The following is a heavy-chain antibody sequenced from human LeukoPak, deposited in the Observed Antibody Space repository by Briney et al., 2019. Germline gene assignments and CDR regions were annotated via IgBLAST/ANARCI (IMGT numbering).Heavy chain of an antibody. J-gene: IGHJ6*03. D-gene: IGHD6-13*01. CDR2: IYWDDDK. CDR1: GFSLSTSGVG. CDR3: AHITGYSSSWTYYYYYMDV. V-gene: IGHV2-5*02. Sequence: GSGPTLVKPTQTLTLTCTFSGFSLSTSGVGVGWIRQPPGKALEWLALIYWDDDKRYSPSLKSRLTITKDTSKNQVVLTMTNMDPVDTATYYCAHITGYSSSWTYYYYYMDVWGKGTTVTVSS.